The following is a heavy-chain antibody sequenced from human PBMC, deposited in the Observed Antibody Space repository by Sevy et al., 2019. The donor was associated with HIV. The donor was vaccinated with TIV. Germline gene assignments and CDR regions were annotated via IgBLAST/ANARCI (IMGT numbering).Heavy chain of an antibody. V-gene: IGHV1-8*02. J-gene: IGHJ5*02. CDR3: TRVRALNYYDTSVSMEYNWFDP. CDR1: GYTFTSYD. Sequence: ASVKVSCKASGYTFTSYDINWVRQATGQGLEWMGWMNPNTGNTGYAQKFQGRVTMTRNTSTSTAYMELRSLRSDDTAIYYCTRVRALNYYDTSVSMEYNWFDPGGQGTLVTVSS. CDR2: MNPNTGNT. D-gene: IGHD3-22*01.